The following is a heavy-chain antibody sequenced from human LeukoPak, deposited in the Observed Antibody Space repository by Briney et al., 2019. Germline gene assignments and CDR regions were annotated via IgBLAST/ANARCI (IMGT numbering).Heavy chain of an antibody. V-gene: IGHV3-21*01. J-gene: IGHJ6*03. CDR1: GFTFSSYS. Sequence: GGSLRLSCAASGFTFSSYSMNWVRQAPGKGLEWVSSISSSSSYIYYADSVKGRFTISRDNAKNSLYLQMNSLRAEDTAVYYCARDRADTAMVTYHYYMDVWGKGTTVTVSS. CDR3: ARDRADTAMVTYHYYMDV. D-gene: IGHD5-18*01. CDR2: ISSSSSYI.